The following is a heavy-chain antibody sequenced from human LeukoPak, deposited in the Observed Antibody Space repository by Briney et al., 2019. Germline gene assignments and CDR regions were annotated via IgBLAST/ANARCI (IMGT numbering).Heavy chain of an antibody. D-gene: IGHD3-10*01. J-gene: IGHJ5*02. V-gene: IGHV4-34*01. Sequence: NPSETLSLTCAVYGGSISGYYWSWIRQPPGKGLEWIGEINHSGSTNYNPSLKSRVTISVDTSKNQFSLKLSSVTAADTAVYYCARGRMELLWFGEMHNWFDPWGQGTLVTVSS. CDR1: GGSISGYY. CDR2: INHSGST. CDR3: ARGRMELLWFGEMHNWFDP.